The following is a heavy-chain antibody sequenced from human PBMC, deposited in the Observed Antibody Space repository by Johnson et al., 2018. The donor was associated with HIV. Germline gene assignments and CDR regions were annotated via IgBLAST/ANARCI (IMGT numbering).Heavy chain of an antibody. D-gene: IGHD3-16*01. CDR3: AKVGDSPDAFDL. V-gene: IGHV3-20*04. J-gene: IGHJ3*01. CDR2: INWNGGST. CDR1: GFTFDDYD. Sequence: VQLVESGGGVVRPGGSLRLSCAASGFTFDDYDMSWVRQAPGKGLEWVSNINWNGGSTGYADSVKGRFTISRDNAKNSRYLQMNSLRVEDTAVCYCAKVGDSPDAFDLWGQGTMVTVSS.